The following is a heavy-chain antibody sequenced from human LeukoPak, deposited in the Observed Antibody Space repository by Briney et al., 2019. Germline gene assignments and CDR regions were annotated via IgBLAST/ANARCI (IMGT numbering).Heavy chain of an antibody. J-gene: IGHJ3*02. Sequence: GGSLRFSCAASGFTFSNAWMSWVRQAPGKGLEWVGRIKSKTDGGTTDYAAPVKGRFTISRDDSKNTLYLQMNSLKTEDTAVYYCTTKFLEWTKTHDAFDIWGQGTMVTVSS. D-gene: IGHD3-3*01. CDR2: IKSKTDGGTT. CDR3: TTKFLEWTKTHDAFDI. V-gene: IGHV3-15*01. CDR1: GFTFSNAW.